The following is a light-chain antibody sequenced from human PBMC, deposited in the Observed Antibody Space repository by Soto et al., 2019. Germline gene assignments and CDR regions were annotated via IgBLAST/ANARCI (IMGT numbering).Light chain of an antibody. CDR2: DAS. CDR3: QHYNRYSWT. J-gene: IGKJ1*01. V-gene: IGKV1-5*01. Sequence: DIQMTQPPSTLSASVGDRVTITCRASQSISSWLAWYQQKPGKAPKLLIYDASSLESGVPSRFSGSGSGTEFTLTISSLQPDDFATYSCQHYNRYSWTFGQGTKV. CDR1: QSISSW.